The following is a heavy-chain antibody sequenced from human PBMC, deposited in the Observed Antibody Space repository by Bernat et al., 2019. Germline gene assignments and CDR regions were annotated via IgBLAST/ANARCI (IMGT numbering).Heavy chain of an antibody. CDR3: ARAGLAVAGTGFDY. Sequence: QVQLQQWGAGLLKPSETLSLTCAVYGGSFSGYYWSWIRQPPGKGLEWIGEINHSRSTNYNPSLKSRVTISVDTSKNQFSLKLSSVTAADTAVYYCARAGLAVAGTGFDYWGQGTLVTVSS. CDR2: INHSRST. J-gene: IGHJ4*02. CDR1: GGSFSGYY. V-gene: IGHV4-34*01. D-gene: IGHD6-19*01.